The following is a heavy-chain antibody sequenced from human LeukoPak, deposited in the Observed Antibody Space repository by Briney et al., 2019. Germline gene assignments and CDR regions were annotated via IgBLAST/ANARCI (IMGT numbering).Heavy chain of an antibody. CDR1: GFTFSSYW. CDR3: ARRGESASYGDYRFDY. J-gene: IGHJ4*02. CDR2: ISGSSGLT. Sequence: GGSPRLSCAASGFTFSSYWMNWVRQAPGRGLEWVSAISGSSGLTYYADSVKGRFTISRDNSKNTLFLQMNSLRAEDTAVYYCARRGESASYGDYRFDYWGQGTLVTVSS. D-gene: IGHD4-17*01. V-gene: IGHV3-23*01.